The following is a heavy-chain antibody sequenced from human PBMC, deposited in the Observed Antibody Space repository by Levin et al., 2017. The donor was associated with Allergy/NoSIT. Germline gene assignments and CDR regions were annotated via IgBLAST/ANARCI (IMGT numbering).Heavy chain of an antibody. Sequence: GESLKISCKASGYTFTDYYIHWVRQAPGQGLEWMGWINPNSAGTNYAQKFQGSVTVTRDTSISTAYMELSRLSSDDTAVYYCGGGRATDVHDYWGQGSLVTVSS. CDR1: GYTFTDYY. CDR3: GGGRATDVHDY. D-gene: IGHD3-16*01. J-gene: IGHJ4*02. V-gene: IGHV1-2*02. CDR2: INPNSAGT.